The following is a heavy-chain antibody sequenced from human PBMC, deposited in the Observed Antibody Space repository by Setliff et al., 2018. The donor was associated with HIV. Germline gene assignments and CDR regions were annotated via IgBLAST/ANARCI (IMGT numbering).Heavy chain of an antibody. D-gene: IGHD5-12*01. CDR3: ARQMPIPGIAITPVDY. CDR2: VFYTGFA. V-gene: IGHV4-59*08. J-gene: IGHJ4*02. Sequence: PSETLSLTCTVSGGSMSTYYWSWIRQPPGKGLEWMGYVFYTGFAAYNPSLKSRLTISVDTSKSQFSLTLTSVTAADTAVYYCARQMPIPGIAITPVDYWGQGALVTVSS. CDR1: GGSMSTYY.